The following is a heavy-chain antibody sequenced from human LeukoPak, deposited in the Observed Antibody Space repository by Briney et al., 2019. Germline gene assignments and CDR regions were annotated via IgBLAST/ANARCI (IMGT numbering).Heavy chain of an antibody. CDR1: GFTFSSYS. V-gene: IGHV3-48*01. CDR2: ISSSSSTI. CDR3: ARTHSSSWYVPAWS. D-gene: IGHD6-13*01. Sequence: GGSLRLSCAASGFTFSSYSMNWVRQAPGKGLEWVSYISSSSSTIYYADSVKGRFTISRDNAKNSLYLQMNSLRAEDTAVYYGARTHSSSWYVPAWSWGQGTLVTVSS. J-gene: IGHJ4*02.